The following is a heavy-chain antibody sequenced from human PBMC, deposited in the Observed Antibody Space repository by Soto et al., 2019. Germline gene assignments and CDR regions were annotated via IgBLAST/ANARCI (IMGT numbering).Heavy chain of an antibody. CDR1: GGTMSSYY. J-gene: IGHJ4*02. CDR2: VYDSGST. D-gene: IGHD3-10*01. V-gene: IGHV4-59*01. Sequence: LSLTCTVSGGTMSSYYWSWIRQAPGKGLEWIGYVYDSGSTDYNPSLRSRLTISLDTSKNLFSLKLSFVTAADTAVYYCARDRRGSGTWSPYFFDYWGQGIMVTVSS. CDR3: ARDRRGSGTWSPYFFDY.